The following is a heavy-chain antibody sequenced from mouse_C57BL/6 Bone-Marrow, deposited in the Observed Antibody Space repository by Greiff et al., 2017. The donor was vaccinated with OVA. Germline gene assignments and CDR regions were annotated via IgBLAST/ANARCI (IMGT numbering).Heavy chain of an antibody. J-gene: IGHJ2*01. CDR1: GYTFTSYW. V-gene: IGHV1-64*01. CDR3: ANWVNFDY. CDR2: IHPNSGST. D-gene: IGHD4-1*01. Sequence: QVQLQQPGAELVKPGASVKLSCKASGYTFTSYWMHWVKQRPGQGLEWIGMIHPNSGSTNYNEKFKGKATLTVDKPSSTASMQLCSLTSEDSAVYYCANWVNFDYWGQGTTLTVSS.